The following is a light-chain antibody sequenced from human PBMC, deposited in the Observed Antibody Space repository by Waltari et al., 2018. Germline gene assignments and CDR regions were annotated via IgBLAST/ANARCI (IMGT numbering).Light chain of an antibody. CDR3: QQYDNWLGT. V-gene: IGKV3-15*01. J-gene: IGKJ1*01. CDR1: QSIRSN. CDR2: GAS. Sequence: EIVMTQSPATLSVFPGERATLPSRASQSIRSNLAWYQHKPGQAPRLLIYGASTRATGIPARFSGSGSGTEFTLTISSLQSEDVAVYFCQQYDNWLGTFGQGTKVEIK.